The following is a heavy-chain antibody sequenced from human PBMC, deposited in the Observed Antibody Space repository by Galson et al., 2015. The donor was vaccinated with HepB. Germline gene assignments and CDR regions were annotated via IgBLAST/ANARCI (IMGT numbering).Heavy chain of an antibody. D-gene: IGHD2-15*01. CDR2: ISAYNGNT. CDR3: ARMHCSGGSCYTRNYYYYMDV. Sequence: SVKVSCKASGYTFTSYGISWVRQAPGQGLEWMGWISAYNGNTNYAQKLQGRVTMTTDTSTSTDYMELRSLRSDDTAVYYCARMHCSGGSCYTRNYYYYMDVWGKGTTVTVSS. V-gene: IGHV1-18*01. CDR1: GYTFTSYG. J-gene: IGHJ6*03.